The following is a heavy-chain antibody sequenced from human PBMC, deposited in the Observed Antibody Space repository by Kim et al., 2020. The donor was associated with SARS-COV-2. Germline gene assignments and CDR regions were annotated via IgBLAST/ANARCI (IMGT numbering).Heavy chain of an antibody. D-gene: IGHD3-10*01. Sequence: GGSLRLSCAASGFTVSSNYMSWVRQAPGKGLEWVSVIYSGGSTYYADSVKGRFTISRDNSKNTLYLQMNSLRAEDTAVYYCARAGGYYGSGSFAPLYYWGQGTLVTVSS. CDR3: ARAGGYYGSGSFAPLYY. J-gene: IGHJ4*02. CDR2: IYSGGST. V-gene: IGHV3-53*01. CDR1: GFTVSSNY.